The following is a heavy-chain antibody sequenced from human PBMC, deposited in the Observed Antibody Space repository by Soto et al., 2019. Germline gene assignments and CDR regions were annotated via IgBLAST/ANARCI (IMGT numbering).Heavy chain of an antibody. D-gene: IGHD3-3*01. J-gene: IGHJ5*02. Sequence: QVHLQESGPGLVKPSQTLSLTCTVSGGFVNSVNNYWSWIRQPPGKGLEWLGGIFYTGSTYYNPVLRSRNAISVNTSKTRFSQKLTSVTAADTAVYYCARVPVSSFGVADPPVGWFDPWGQGTLVTVSS. CDR3: ARVPVSSFGVADPPVGWFDP. CDR1: GGFVNSVNNY. CDR2: IFYTGST. V-gene: IGHV4-30-4*01.